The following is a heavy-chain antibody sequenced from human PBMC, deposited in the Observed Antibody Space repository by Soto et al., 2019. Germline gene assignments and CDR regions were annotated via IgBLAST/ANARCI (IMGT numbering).Heavy chain of an antibody. Sequence: QVQLVQSGAEVKKPGASVKVSCKASGYTFTSYAMHWVRQAPGQRLEWMAWINAGNGNTKYSQKFQGRVTITRDTSASTAYMELSSLRSEDTAVYYCARVQGTGDQETWGHGTLVTVSS. V-gene: IGHV1-3*01. CDR3: ARVQGTGDQET. CDR2: INAGNGNT. D-gene: IGHD3-16*01. CDR1: GYTFTSYA. J-gene: IGHJ5*01.